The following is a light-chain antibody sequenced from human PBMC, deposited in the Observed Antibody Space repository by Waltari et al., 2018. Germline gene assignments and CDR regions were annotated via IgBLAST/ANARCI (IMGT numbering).Light chain of an antibody. Sequence: QSALTQPASASGSPGQSITISCAGTSSDVGGYDSVSWYQQHPGKAPKLMIYDVSNRPSGVSSRFSGSKSGNTASLTISGLQAEDEANYYCSSYTTSITLVFGGGTKLTVL. CDR1: SSDVGGYDS. J-gene: IGLJ2*01. CDR2: DVS. CDR3: SSYTTSITLV. V-gene: IGLV2-14*03.